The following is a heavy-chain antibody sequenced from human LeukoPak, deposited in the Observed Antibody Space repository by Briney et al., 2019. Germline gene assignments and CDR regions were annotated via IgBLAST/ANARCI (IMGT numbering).Heavy chain of an antibody. Sequence: SETLSLTCTVSGYSISNGYFWGWIRQPPEKGLEWIGNIYHSGDTYDNPSLKSRVTISVDTSKNQFSLKLSSVTAADTAVYYCARAPYYDILTGYNNWFDPWGQGTLVTVSS. V-gene: IGHV4-38-2*02. CDR1: GYSISNGYF. D-gene: IGHD3-9*01. CDR2: IYHSGDT. J-gene: IGHJ5*02. CDR3: ARAPYYDILTGYNNWFDP.